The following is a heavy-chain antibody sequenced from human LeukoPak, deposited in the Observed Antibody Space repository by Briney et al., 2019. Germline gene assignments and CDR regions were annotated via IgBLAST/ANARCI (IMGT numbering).Heavy chain of an antibody. CDR1: GFMFNNFG. J-gene: IGHJ4*02. V-gene: IGHV3-23*01. CDR3: AKGFYGSGSSYFDA. CDR2: IGMGDDT. Sequence: AGGSLGLSCTASGFMFNNFGLSWVRQPPGKGLEWVSAIGMGDDTYYADTVRGRFTISRDNSKNTLFLQMNSLSAADTAIYFCAKGFYGSGSSYFDAWGQGTLVFVSS. D-gene: IGHD3-10*01.